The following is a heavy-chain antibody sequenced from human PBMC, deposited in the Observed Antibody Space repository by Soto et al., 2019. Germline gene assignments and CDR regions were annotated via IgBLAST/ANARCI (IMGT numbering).Heavy chain of an antibody. V-gene: IGHV3-11*01. J-gene: IGHJ1*01. Sequence: QVQLVESGGGLVKPGGSLRLSCAASGFAFSDYYMSWIRQAPGEGLEWISYISGTSNTIYYADSVKGRFIISRDNARNSLYLQMNSLRAEDTAVYYCAREGNRFQYWGQGTLVTVSS. CDR2: ISGTSNTI. CDR3: AREGNRFQY. CDR1: GFAFSDYY. D-gene: IGHD3-10*01.